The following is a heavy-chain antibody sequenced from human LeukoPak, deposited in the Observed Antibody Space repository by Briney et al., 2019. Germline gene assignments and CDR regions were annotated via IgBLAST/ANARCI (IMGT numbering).Heavy chain of an antibody. CDR1: GFTFSSYA. J-gene: IGHJ4*02. CDR3: ARGISLIAVAGHLDY. CDR2: ISYDGSNK. D-gene: IGHD6-19*01. V-gene: IGHV3-30-3*01. Sequence: GGSLRLSCAASGFTFSSYAMHWVRQAPGKGLEWVAVISYDGSNKYYADSVKGRFTISRDNSKSTLYLQMNSLRAEDTAVYYCARGISLIAVAGHLDYWGQGTLVTVSS.